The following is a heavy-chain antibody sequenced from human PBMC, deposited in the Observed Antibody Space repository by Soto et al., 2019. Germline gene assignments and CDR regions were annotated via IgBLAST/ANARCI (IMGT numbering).Heavy chain of an antibody. CDR3: ARSLWDFGVVIPSGAGTHNYYYGMDV. V-gene: IGHV1-2*04. D-gene: IGHD3-3*01. J-gene: IGHJ6*02. Sequence: ASVKVSCKASGYTFTGYYMHWVRQAPGQGLEWMGWINPNSGGTNYAQKFQGWVTMTRDTSISTAYMELSRLRSDDTAVYYCARSLWDFGVVIPSGAGTHNYYYGMDVWGQGTTVTVSS. CDR2: INPNSGGT. CDR1: GYTFTGYY.